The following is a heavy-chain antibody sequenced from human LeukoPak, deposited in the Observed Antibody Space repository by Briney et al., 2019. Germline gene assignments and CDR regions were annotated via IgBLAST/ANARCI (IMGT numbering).Heavy chain of an antibody. J-gene: IGHJ5*02. V-gene: IGHV4-39*01. CDR2: IYYSGST. CDR1: GGSISSSTYY. CDR3: AKYSYGYPNWFDP. Sequence: SETLSLTCTVSGGSISSSTYYWGWIRQPPGKGLEWIGSIYYSGSTYYNPSLKSRVTISVDTSKNQFSLKLRSVTAADTAVYYCAKYSYGYPNWFDPWGQGTLVTVSS. D-gene: IGHD5-18*01.